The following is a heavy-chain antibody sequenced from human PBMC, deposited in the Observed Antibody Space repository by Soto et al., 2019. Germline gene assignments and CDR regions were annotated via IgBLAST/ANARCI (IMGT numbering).Heavy chain of an antibody. V-gene: IGHV3-48*02. CDR3: ARDRRTITAGIFDS. Sequence: GGSLRLSCAASGFTISDYSMNWVRQAPGKGLEWLSFITSSTTTIYYADSVKGRFTISRDNAKNSLYLQMNSLRDEDTAVYFCARDRRTITAGIFDSWGQGTLVTVSS. CDR2: ITSSTTTI. J-gene: IGHJ4*02. CDR1: GFTISDYS. D-gene: IGHD1-20*01.